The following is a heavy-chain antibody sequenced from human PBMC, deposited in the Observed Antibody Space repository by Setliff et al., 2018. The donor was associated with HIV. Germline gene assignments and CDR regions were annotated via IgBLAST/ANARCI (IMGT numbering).Heavy chain of an antibody. CDR2: INPSGGST. V-gene: IGHV1-46*01. CDR3: ARDRETIFGVVYSVGYWFDP. J-gene: IGHJ5*02. D-gene: IGHD3-3*01. Sequence: ASVKVSCKASGYTFTSYYMHWVRQAPGQGLEWMGIINPSGGSTSYAQKFQGRVTMTRDTSTSTVYMELSSLRSEDTAVYYCARDRETIFGVVYSVGYWFDPWGQGTLVTVSS. CDR1: GYTFTSYY.